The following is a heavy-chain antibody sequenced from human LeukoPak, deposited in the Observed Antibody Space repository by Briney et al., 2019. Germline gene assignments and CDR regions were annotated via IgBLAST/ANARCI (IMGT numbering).Heavy chain of an antibody. Sequence: GGSLRLSCGASGFTFSRYWMHWVRQGPGKGLVWVSRISDESQTSYADSVKGRFTISRDNAKNSLYLQMNSLRDEDTAVYYCARDTSAWRYGMDVWGQGTTVTVSS. D-gene: IGHD6-19*01. CDR2: ISDESQT. CDR3: ARDTSAWRYGMDV. J-gene: IGHJ6*02. CDR1: GFTFSRYW. V-gene: IGHV3-74*01.